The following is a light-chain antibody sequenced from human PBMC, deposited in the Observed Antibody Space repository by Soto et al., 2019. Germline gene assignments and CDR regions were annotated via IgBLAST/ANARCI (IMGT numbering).Light chain of an antibody. CDR3: QQYGSFSPIT. J-gene: IGKJ4*01. Sequence: DIQMTQSPSSLSASVGDRFTITCRSSQSISSYLNWYQQKPGKAPKLLIYAASSLQSGVPSRFSGSGSGTEFTLSISRLQTDDFATYYCQQYGSFSPITFGGGTKVDI. CDR2: AAS. CDR1: QSISSY. V-gene: IGKV1-39*01.